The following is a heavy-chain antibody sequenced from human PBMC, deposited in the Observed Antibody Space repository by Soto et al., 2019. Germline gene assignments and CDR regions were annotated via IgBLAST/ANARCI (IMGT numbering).Heavy chain of an antibody. D-gene: IGHD6-13*01. CDR1: GFTFSSSW. CDR2: IRSDGIDT. V-gene: IGHV3-74*01. Sequence: GGSLRLSCVASGFTFSSSWMHWVRQAPGKGLVWVSGIRSDGIDTRYVDSVKGRFTISRDNAKNSLYLQMNSLRAEDTAVYYCARGGSSWPHYYFDYWGQGTLVTVSS. J-gene: IGHJ4*02. CDR3: ARGGSSWPHYYFDY.